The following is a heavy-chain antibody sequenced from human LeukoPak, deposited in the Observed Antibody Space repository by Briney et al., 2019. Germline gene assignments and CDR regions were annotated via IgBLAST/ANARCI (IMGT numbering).Heavy chain of an antibody. V-gene: IGHV3-15*07. CDR1: GFTFSNAW. CDR3: STTYYYDSSEGY. Sequence: PGGSLRLSCAASGFTFSNAWMNWVRQAPGKGLEWVGRIKSKTDGGTTDYAAPVKGRFTITRDDSKNTLYLQMNSLKTEDTAVYYCSTTYYYDSSEGYWGQGTLVTVSS. CDR2: IKSKTDGGTT. J-gene: IGHJ4*02. D-gene: IGHD3-22*01.